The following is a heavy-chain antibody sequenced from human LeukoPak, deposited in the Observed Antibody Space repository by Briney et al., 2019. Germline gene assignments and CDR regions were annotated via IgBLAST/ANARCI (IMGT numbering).Heavy chain of an antibody. V-gene: IGHV1-2*02. CDR1: GYTFTGYY. J-gene: IGHJ6*03. Sequence: GASVKVSCKASGYTFTGYYMHWVRQAPGQGLEWMGWINPNSGGTNYAQKFQGRVTMTRDTSTSTVYMELSSLRSEDTAVYYCAREQVAGTGTTGYYYYYMDVWGKGTTVTVSS. CDR2: INPNSGGT. D-gene: IGHD1-1*01. CDR3: AREQVAGTGTTGYYYYYMDV.